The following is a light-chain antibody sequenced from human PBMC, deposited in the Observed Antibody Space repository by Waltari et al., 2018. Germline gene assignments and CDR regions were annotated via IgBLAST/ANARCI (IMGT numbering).Light chain of an antibody. V-gene: IGKV1-5*01. CDR2: DAS. J-gene: IGKJ1*01. CDR1: QNINKW. CDR3: QHYNTYPPT. Sequence: DIQMTQSPSTLSASVGDRVTVTCRASQNINKWLAWYQQKPVKAPNLLIYDASTLQSGVPSRFSGSGFGTEFTLAISSLQPEDFATYFCQHYNTYPPTFGQGTRVELK.